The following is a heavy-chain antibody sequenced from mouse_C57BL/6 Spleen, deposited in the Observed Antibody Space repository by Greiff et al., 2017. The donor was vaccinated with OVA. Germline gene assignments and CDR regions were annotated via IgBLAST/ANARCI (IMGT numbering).Heavy chain of an antibody. CDR2: INPSSGYT. J-gene: IGHJ3*01. V-gene: IGHV1-7*01. CDR1: GYTFTSYW. CDR3: AREDSSGLSWFAY. D-gene: IGHD3-2*02. Sequence: VHLVESGAELAKPGASVKLSCKASGYTFTSYWMHWVKQRPGQGLEWIGYINPSSGYTKYNQKFKDKATLTADKSSSTAYMQLSSLTYEDSAVYYCAREDSSGLSWFAYWGQGTLVTVSA.